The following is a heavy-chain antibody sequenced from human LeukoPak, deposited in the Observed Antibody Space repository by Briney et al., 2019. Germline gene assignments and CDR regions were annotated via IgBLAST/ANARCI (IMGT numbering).Heavy chain of an antibody. Sequence: SETLSLTCAVYGGSFSGYYWSWIRQPPGKGLEWIGEINHSGSTNYNPSLKSRVTISVDTSKNQFSLKLSSVTAAGTAVYYCARGRGGQLAAYWGQGTLVTVSS. D-gene: IGHD6-6*01. V-gene: IGHV4-34*01. CDR2: INHSGST. CDR1: GGSFSGYY. CDR3: ARGRGGQLAAY. J-gene: IGHJ4*02.